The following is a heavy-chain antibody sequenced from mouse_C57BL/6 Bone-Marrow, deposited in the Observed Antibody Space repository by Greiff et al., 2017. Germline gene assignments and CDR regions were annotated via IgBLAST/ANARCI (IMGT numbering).Heavy chain of an antibody. D-gene: IGHD2-3*01. CDR3: ARWLLRGYYAMDY. J-gene: IGHJ4*01. Sequence: EVQLVESGGGLVKPGGSLKLSCAASGFTFSDYGMHWVRQAPEKGLEWVAYISSGSSTIYYADTVKGRFTIARDNSKNTLFLQMTSLRSEDTAMHYCARWLLRGYYAMDYWGQGTSVTVSS. V-gene: IGHV5-17*01. CDR1: GFTFSDYG. CDR2: ISSGSSTI.